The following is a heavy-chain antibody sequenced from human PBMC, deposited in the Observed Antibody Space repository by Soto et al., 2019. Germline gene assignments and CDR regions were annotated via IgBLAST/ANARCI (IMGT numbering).Heavy chain of an antibody. Sequence: QVTLKESGPVLVKPTETLTLTCTVSGFSLSNGKMGVSWIRQPPGKALEWLAHIFSNDEKAYSTSLRTRLTISKDTSKSQVVLTMTNMDPVDTATYYCARIRTGQWLGGFDFWGQETLVTVSS. J-gene: IGHJ4*02. V-gene: IGHV2-26*01. CDR3: ARIRTGQWLGGFDF. D-gene: IGHD6-19*01. CDR1: GFSLSNGKMG. CDR2: IFSNDEK.